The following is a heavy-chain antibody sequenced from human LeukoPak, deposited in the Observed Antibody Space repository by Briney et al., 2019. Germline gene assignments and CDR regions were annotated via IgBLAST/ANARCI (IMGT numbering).Heavy chain of an antibody. J-gene: IGHJ4*02. CDR3: ARGGATEDYYFDY. CDR1: GFTFSSYG. Sequence: GESLRLSCAASGFTFSSYGMHWVRQAPGKGLEWVAVIWYDGSNKYYADSVKGRFTISKDNSKNTLYLQMNSLRAEDTAVYYCARGGATEDYYFDYWGQGTLVTVSS. V-gene: IGHV3-33*01. D-gene: IGHD1-26*01. CDR2: IWYDGSNK.